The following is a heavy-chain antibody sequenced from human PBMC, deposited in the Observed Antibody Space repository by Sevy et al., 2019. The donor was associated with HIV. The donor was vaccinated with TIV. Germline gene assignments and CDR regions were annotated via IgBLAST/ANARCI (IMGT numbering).Heavy chain of an antibody. CDR2: INSDGSST. V-gene: IGHV3-74*01. CDR1: GFTFSSYW. Sequence: GGSLRLSCAASGFTFSSYWMHWVRQAPGKGLVWVSRINSDGSSTSYADSVKGRFTISRDNAKNTLYLQMNSLREEDTAVYYCARPGSGWFEFDSWGQGTLVTVSS. CDR3: ARPGSGWFEFDS. J-gene: IGHJ4*02. D-gene: IGHD6-19*01.